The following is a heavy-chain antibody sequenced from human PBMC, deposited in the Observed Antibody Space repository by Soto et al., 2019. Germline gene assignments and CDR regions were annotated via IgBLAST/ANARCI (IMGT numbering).Heavy chain of an antibody. Sequence: GGSLRLSCAAAGFTFSSYWRHWVRQAPGKGLMWISRLNSGGTTANYAVSVSGRFTISRDNAKNTLYLQLNSLSDEDTAVYYCARGVPGYYAVDVWGQGTTVTVSS. V-gene: IGHV3-74*01. J-gene: IGHJ6*02. CDR1: GFTFSSYW. CDR2: LNSGGTTA. CDR3: ARGVPGYYAVDV.